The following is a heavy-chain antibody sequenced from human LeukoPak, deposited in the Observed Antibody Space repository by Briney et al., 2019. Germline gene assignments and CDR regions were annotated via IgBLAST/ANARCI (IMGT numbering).Heavy chain of an antibody. Sequence: SETLSLTCTVSGYSISSGYYWGWIRQPPGKGLEWIGYIYYSGSTNYNPSLKSRVTISVDTSKNQFSLKLSSVTAADTAVYYCARDLSRGYSYGYWFDPWGQGTLVTVSS. CDR3: ARDLSRGYSYGYWFDP. V-gene: IGHV4-61*01. J-gene: IGHJ5*02. CDR1: GYSISSGYY. CDR2: IYYSGST. D-gene: IGHD5-18*01.